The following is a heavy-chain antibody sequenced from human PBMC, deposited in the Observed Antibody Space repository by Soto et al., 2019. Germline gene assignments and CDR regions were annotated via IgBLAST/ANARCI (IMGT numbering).Heavy chain of an antibody. V-gene: IGHV1-69*04. CDR3: ARDLADRSFDY. J-gene: IGHJ4*02. CDR2: IIPILGIA. Sequence: SVTVSCKAAGGTFSSYTISWVRQAPGQGLEWMGRIIPILGIANYAQKFQGRVTITADKSTSTAYMELSSLRSEDTAVFYCARDLADRSFDYWGQGTLVTVSS. CDR1: GGTFSSYT.